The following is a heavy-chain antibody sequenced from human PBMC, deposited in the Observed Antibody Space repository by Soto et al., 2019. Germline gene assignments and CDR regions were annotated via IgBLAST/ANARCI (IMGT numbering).Heavy chain of an antibody. J-gene: IGHJ5*02. V-gene: IGHV3-23*01. Sequence: QSGGSLRLSCAASGFTFSSYAMSWVRQAPGKGLEWVSAISGSGGSTYYADSVKGRFTISRDNSKNTLYLQMNSLRAEDTAVYYCAKDWGPDYGFDPWGQGTLVTVSS. CDR2: ISGSGGST. D-gene: IGHD4-17*01. CDR3: AKDWGPDYGFDP. CDR1: GFTFSSYA.